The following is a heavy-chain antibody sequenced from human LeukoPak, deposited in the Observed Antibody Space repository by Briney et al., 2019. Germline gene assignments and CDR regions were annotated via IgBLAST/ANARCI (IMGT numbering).Heavy chain of an antibody. CDR3: ARGDSSGWYMAMDY. CDR1: GFTVSSNY. J-gene: IGHJ4*02. CDR2: IYTGGST. V-gene: IGHV3-53*01. D-gene: IGHD6-19*01. Sequence: GGSLRLSCAASGFTVSSNYMSWVRQAPGKGLEWVSVIYTGGSTYYSDSVKGRFTISRDNSKNTLYLQMNSLRADDTDIYYCARGDSSGWYMAMDYWGQGTLVSVPS.